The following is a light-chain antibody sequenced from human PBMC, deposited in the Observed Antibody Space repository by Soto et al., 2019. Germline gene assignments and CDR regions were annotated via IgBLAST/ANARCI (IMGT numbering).Light chain of an antibody. Sequence: DIQMTQSPSTLSASVGDRVTITCRASQSISSWLSWYQQKPGKAPKSLLYDASSLESGVPSRCSGSGSGTEFSLTISSLQPDDFASYYGHQYYSYLCTFGQGTTLDIK. V-gene: IGKV1-5*01. CDR1: QSISSW. CDR3: HQYYSYLCT. J-gene: IGKJ2*02. CDR2: DAS.